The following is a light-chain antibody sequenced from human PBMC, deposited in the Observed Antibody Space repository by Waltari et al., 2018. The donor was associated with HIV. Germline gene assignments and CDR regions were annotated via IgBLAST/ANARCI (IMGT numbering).Light chain of an antibody. Sequence: QSALTQPASVSVSPGQSITISCTGTSSDVGGYHDVSRYQQHPGNAPQLMLYEVSNRTSGVSTRFSGSKSCNTASLTISWLQAEDEADYYCSSYTSSSHYVFGTGTKVTVL. CDR3: SSYTSSSHYV. J-gene: IGLJ1*01. CDR2: EVS. CDR1: SSDVGGYHD. V-gene: IGLV2-14*01.